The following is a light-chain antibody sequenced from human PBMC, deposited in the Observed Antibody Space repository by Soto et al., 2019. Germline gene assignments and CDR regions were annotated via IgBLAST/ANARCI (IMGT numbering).Light chain of an antibody. V-gene: IGKV2-24*01. CDR2: KIS. CDR1: QSLVHSDGSTY. J-gene: IGKJ1*01. CDR3: RQATQTPGS. Sequence: DLVMTQTPLSSPVTLGQPASISCRSSQSLVHSDGSTYMSWLHQRPGQPQRLLIKKISNRSAEVPDRFSGSGAGTDFAVEISRMGADEVVVYCCRQATQTPGSLGLGTKVEVK.